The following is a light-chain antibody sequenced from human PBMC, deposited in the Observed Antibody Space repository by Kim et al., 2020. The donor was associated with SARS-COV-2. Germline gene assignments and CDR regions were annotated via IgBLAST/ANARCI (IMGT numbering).Light chain of an antibody. V-gene: IGKV3-15*01. CDR2: GAS. J-gene: IGKJ4*01. CDR3: QQYNSWPPLT. CDR1: QSVSSN. Sequence: EIVMTQSPATLSVCPGEGATLSCRASQSVSSNLAWYQHKPGQPPRLLLYGASIRAAGIPARFIGSGSGTEFTLTIASLQSEDFAIYFCQQYNSWPPLTFGGGTKVDIK.